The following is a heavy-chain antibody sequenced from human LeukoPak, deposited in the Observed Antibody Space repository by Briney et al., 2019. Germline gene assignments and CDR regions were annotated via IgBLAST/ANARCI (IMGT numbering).Heavy chain of an antibody. Sequence: GGSLRLSCAASGFTFDDYGMHWVRQPPGKGLEWVSGISWNSGNIGYADSVKGRFTISRDNAKNSLYLQMDILRPENTAFYYCAKVDGYNSGWYDSWGQGTLVTVSS. D-gene: IGHD6-19*01. CDR1: GFTFDDYG. CDR2: ISWNSGNI. V-gene: IGHV3-9*01. J-gene: IGHJ5*01. CDR3: AKVDGYNSGWYDS.